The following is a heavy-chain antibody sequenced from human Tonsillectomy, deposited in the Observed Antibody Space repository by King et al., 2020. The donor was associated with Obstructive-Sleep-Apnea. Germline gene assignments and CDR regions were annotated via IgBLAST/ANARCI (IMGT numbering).Heavy chain of an antibody. CDR2: INHSGST. Sequence: VQLQQWGAGLLKPSETLSLTCAVYGGSFSGYYWSWIRQPPGKGLECIGEINHSGSTNYNPSLKSRVTISVDTSKNQFSLKLSSVTAADTAVHYCARAGVVVGATSPYFDYWGQGTLVTVSS. CDR1: GGSFSGYY. J-gene: IGHJ4*02. V-gene: IGHV4-34*01. D-gene: IGHD1-26*01. CDR3: ARAGVVVGATSPYFDY.